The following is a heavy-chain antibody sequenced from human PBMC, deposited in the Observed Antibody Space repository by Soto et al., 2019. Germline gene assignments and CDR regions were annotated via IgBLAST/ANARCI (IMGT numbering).Heavy chain of an antibody. V-gene: IGHV3-30-3*01. D-gene: IGHD6-6*01. CDR1: GFTFSSYA. CDR2: ISYDGSNK. Sequence: QVQLVESGGGVVQPWRSLRLSCAASGFTFSSYAMHWVRQAPGKGLEWVAVISYDGSNKYYADSVKGRFTISRDNSKNTLYLQMNSLRAEDTAVYYCARLEYSITYGMDVWGQGTTVTVSS. CDR3: ARLEYSITYGMDV. J-gene: IGHJ6*02.